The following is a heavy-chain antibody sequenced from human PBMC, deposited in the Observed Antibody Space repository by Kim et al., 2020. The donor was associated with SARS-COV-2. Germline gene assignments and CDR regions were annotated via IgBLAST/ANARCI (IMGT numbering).Heavy chain of an antibody. Sequence: SETLSLTCTVSGGSISSSSYYWGWIRQPPGKGLEWIGSIYYSGSTYYNPSLKSRVTISVDTSKNQFSLKLSSVTAADTAVYYCARQTGDSYYFDYWGQGTLVTVSS. D-gene: IGHD2-21*02. CDR1: GGSISSSSYY. J-gene: IGHJ4*02. V-gene: IGHV4-39*01. CDR3: ARQTGDSYYFDY. CDR2: IYYSGST.